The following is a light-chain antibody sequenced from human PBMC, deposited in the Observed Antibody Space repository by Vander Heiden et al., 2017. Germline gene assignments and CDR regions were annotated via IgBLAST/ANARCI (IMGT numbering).Light chain of an antibody. V-gene: IGKV2-28*01. CDR2: FGS. J-gene: IGKJ1*01. CDR3: MQDLRSWT. Sequence: DIVMTQSPLSLTVTPGEPASIPCRSSQSLLHSNGYNYLDWYVQKPGQSPQLLIYFGSQRASGVPDRFSGSGSGTDFTLKLSRAEAEDVGVYYCMQDLRSWTFGQGTKVEIK. CDR1: QSLLHSNGYNY.